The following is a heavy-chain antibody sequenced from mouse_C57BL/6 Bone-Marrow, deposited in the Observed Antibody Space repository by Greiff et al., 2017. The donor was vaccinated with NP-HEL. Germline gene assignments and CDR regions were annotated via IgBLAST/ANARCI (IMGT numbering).Heavy chain of an antibody. V-gene: IGHV5-12*01. CDR3: ARHPYNGSSYWYFDV. CDR1: GFTFSDYY. Sequence: EVKVEESGGGLVQPGGSLKLSCAASGFTFSDYYMYWVRQTPEKRLEWVAYISNGGGSTYYPDTVKGRFTISRDNAKNTLYLQMSRLKSEDTAMYYCARHPYNGSSYWYFDVWGTGTTVTVSS. D-gene: IGHD1-1*01. J-gene: IGHJ1*03. CDR2: ISNGGGST.